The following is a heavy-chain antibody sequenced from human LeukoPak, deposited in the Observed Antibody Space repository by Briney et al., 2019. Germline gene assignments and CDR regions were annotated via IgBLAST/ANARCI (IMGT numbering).Heavy chain of an antibody. D-gene: IGHD3-3*01. V-gene: IGHV3-7*01. CDR1: GFTFSIYW. J-gene: IGHJ4*02. CDR2: IKQNGSEK. CDR3: ARARYDFWSGYFLFDY. Sequence: GGSLRLSCAASGFTFSIYWVSWVRQAPGEGLEWVANIKQNGSEKYYVDSVKGRFTISRDNAKNSLYLQMNSLRTEDTAVYYCARARYDFWSGYFLFDYWGQGTLVTVSS.